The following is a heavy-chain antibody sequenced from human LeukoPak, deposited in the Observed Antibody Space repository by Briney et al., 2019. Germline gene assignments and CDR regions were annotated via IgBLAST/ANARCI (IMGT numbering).Heavy chain of an antibody. CDR1: GYIFTTSA. D-gene: IGHD3-9*01. Sequence: ASVKVSCKASGYIFTTSAIYWVRQAPGQRPEWMGWINAGNGNTKYSQKFQDRVSLTRDTSASAAYMELSRLTPEDTAVYYCTTSVSEGDEDGILTGFNYWGQGTLVTVSS. CDR2: INAGNGNT. V-gene: IGHV1-3*01. CDR3: TTSVSEGDEDGILTGFNY. J-gene: IGHJ4*02.